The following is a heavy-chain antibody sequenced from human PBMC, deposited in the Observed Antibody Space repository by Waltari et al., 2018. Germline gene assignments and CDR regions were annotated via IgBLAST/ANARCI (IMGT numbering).Heavy chain of an antibody. J-gene: IGHJ4*02. CDR2: ISPSSSTI. CDR3: VREYDSGGAGY. D-gene: IGHD3-22*01. Sequence: EVQLVVTGRGLAQRGGSWRLSCSFCGVPFRSYGMNWVRQAPGKGLEWVSYISPSSSTISYADSMKGRFTISRDNAKNSLYLQMNSLRADDTAVYYCVREYDSGGAGYWGQGTLVTVSS. CDR1: GVPFRSYG. V-gene: IGHV3-48*04.